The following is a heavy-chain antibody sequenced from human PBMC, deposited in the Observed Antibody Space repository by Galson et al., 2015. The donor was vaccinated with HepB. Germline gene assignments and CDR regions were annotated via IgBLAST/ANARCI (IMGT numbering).Heavy chain of an antibody. V-gene: IGHV4-34*01. CDR2: IKDGGFT. J-gene: IGHJ4*02. Sequence: LSLTCAVYGGSFSGYYWNWIRRPPGKGLEWIGEIKDGGFTHYNPSLKSRVTISADMSKNQFSLKLTSVTAADTAVYYCTRGSDGNPSDYWGQGTLVTVSS. CDR3: TRGSDGNPSDY. CDR1: GGSFSGYY.